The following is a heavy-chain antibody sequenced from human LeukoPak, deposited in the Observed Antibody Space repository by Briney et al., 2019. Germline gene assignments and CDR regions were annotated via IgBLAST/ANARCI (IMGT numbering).Heavy chain of an antibody. D-gene: IGHD4-17*01. CDR2: INHSGNT. Sequence: PSETLSLTCAVYGGSFSNYYWSWIRQPPGKGLEWIGEINHSGNTNYNPSLKSRVTISVDTSKNQFSLKLSSVTAADTAVYYCARDGGYGDYLNFDYWGQGTLVTVSS. CDR1: GGSFSNYY. CDR3: ARDGGYGDYLNFDY. V-gene: IGHV4-34*01. J-gene: IGHJ4*02.